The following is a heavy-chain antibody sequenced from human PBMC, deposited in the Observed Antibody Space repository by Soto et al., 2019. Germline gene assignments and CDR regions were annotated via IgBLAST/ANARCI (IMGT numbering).Heavy chain of an antibody. CDR2: INHVGTT. J-gene: IGHJ4*02. Sequence: SWTLSLTYAVSGGSSRGFYWTWILQSTGKGLEWLGDINHVGTTNYNPSLKSRVSIPVDTSKSQFSLKLSSVTAADTAVYYCERAHDFWGGRQQPIDSWGQGTLVAVS. D-gene: IGHD3-3*01. CDR1: GGSSRGFY. CDR3: ERAHDFWGGRQQPIDS. V-gene: IGHV4-34*01.